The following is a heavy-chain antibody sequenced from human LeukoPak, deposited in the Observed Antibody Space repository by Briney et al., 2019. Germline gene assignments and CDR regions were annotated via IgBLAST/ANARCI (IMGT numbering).Heavy chain of an antibody. J-gene: IGHJ4*02. D-gene: IGHD6-6*01. CDR1: GFTFSTYW. CDR3: AREGSSSSYFDY. V-gene: IGHV3-7*01. Sequence: GGSLRLSCAVSGFTFSTYWMSWVRQAPGKGLEWVANINQDGSDKNYVDSVKGRFTISRDNAKNSLYLQMNSLRAEDTAVYYCAREGSSSSYFDYWGQGTLVTVSS. CDR2: INQDGSDK.